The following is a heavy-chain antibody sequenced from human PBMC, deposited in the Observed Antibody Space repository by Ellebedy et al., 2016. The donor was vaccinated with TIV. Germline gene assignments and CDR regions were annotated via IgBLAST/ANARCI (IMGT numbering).Heavy chain of an antibody. CDR1: GYTFIGYY. CDR3: ARGMWYDS. J-gene: IGHJ5*01. Sequence: AASVKVSCKASGYTFIGYYLHWVRQAPGQGLEWMGWINPISGGAYYAQKFQGRVTMTRDTSISTAYMDLWRLTLDDTAVYYCARGMWYDSWGQGTLVTVSS. CDR2: INPISGGA. V-gene: IGHV1-2*02.